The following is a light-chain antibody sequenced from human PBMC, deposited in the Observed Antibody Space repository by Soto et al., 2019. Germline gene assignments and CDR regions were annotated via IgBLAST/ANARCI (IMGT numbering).Light chain of an antibody. CDR3: QVWDNSLEL. Sequence: SYELTQPLSVSVALGQTARITCRGYNIGYENVHWYQQKPGQAPLLVIYRDTNRPSGIPERFSGSNSGNTAALTITRAQAGDEADYYCQVWDNSLELFGGGTKLTVL. CDR2: RDT. J-gene: IGLJ2*01. CDR1: NIGYEN. V-gene: IGLV3-9*01.